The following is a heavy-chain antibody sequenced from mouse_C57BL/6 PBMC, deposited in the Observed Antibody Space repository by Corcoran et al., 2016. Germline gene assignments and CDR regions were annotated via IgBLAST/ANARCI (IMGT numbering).Heavy chain of an antibody. CDR1: AYTFTTNG. CDR3: AREEITGDYYAMDY. Sequence: QIQLLLSGPELKKPGETVKISCKASAYTFTTNGMSWVKQAPGKGLKWMGWINTYSGVPTYADDFKGRFAFSLETSASTAYLQINNLKNEDTATYFCAREEITGDYYAMDYWGQGTSVTVSS. CDR2: INTYSGVP. V-gene: IGHV9-3*01. D-gene: IGHD2-4*01. J-gene: IGHJ4*01.